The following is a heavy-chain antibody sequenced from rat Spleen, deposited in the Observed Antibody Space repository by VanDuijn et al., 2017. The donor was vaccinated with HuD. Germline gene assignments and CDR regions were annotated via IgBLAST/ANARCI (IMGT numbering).Heavy chain of an antibody. J-gene: IGHJ3*01. V-gene: IGHV2-30*01. CDR3: ARGGNYDWFAY. CDR1: GFSLTNYN. CDR2: IWTGGST. D-gene: IGHD1-10*01. Sequence: QVQLKESGPGLVQPSQTLSLTCTVSGFSLTNYNVHWVRQPLGKGLEWMGIIWTGGSTDYNSALKSRLSISRDTSKSQVFLKMNSVQTEDTATYYCARGGNYDWFAYWGQGTLVTVSS.